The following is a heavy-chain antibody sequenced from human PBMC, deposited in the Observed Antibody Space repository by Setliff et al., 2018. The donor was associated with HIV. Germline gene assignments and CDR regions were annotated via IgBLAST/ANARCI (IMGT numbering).Heavy chain of an antibody. V-gene: IGHV3-11*04. D-gene: IGHD3-3*01. CDR2: ISGSGEAT. CDR3: TGERVLETYYNFWSGSDHWFDP. Sequence: GGSLRLSCAASGFIFSDYYMNWIRQAPGKGLEWVSYISGSGEATDFADSVKGRFTTSRDNAKNSLYLQMNSLSAEDTAVYYCTGERVLETYYNFWSGSDHWFDPWGQGTLVTVSS. J-gene: IGHJ5*02. CDR1: GFIFSDYY.